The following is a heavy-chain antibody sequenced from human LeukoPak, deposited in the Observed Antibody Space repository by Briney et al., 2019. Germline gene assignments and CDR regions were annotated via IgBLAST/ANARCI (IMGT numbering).Heavy chain of an antibody. D-gene: IGHD6-13*01. CDR1: GGTFSSYA. J-gene: IGHJ4*02. Sequence: SVTVSCKASGGTFSSYAISWVRQAPGQGLEWMGGIIPIFGTANYAQKFQGRVSMTTDTSTTTAYMELRSLRSDDTAVYYCTREGYSSRELHFWGQGTLVTVSS. CDR2: IIPIFGTA. V-gene: IGHV1-69*05. CDR3: TREGYSSRELHF.